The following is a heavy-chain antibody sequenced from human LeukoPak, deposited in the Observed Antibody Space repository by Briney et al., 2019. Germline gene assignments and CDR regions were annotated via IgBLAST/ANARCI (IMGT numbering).Heavy chain of an antibody. J-gene: IGHJ3*02. Sequence: PSETLSLTCTVSGGSIDSRSYYWDWIRQAPGKGLEWIGYIYYSGSTNYNPSLKSRVTISVDTSKNQFSLKLSSVTAADTAVYYCARESSRNAFDIWGQGTMVTVSS. CDR1: GGSIDSRSYY. CDR2: IYYSGST. V-gene: IGHV4-61*01. CDR3: ARESSRNAFDI.